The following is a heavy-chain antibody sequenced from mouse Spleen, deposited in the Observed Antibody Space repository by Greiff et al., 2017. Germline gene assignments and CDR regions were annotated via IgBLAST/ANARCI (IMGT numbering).Heavy chain of an antibody. CDR3: ARRDYYDGDPFDY. CDR1: GYTFTSYM. J-gene: IGHJ2*01. V-gene: IGHV1-4*01. Sequence: VQLQQSGAELARPGASVKMSCKASGYTFTSYMMHWVKQRPGQGLEWIGYINPSSGYTKYNQKFKDKATLTADKSSSTAYMQLSSLTSEDSAVYYCARRDYYDGDPFDYWGQGTTLTVSS. D-gene: IGHD1-1*01. CDR2: INPSSGYT.